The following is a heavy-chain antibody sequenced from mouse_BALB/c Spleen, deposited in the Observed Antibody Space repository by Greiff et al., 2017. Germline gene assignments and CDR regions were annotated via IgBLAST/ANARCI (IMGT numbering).Heavy chain of an antibody. CDR1: GFNIKDTY. D-gene: IGHD1-1*01. CDR3: ASYYGKGAWFAY. Sequence: VQLQQSGAELVKPGASVKLSCTASGFNIKDTYMHWVKQRPEQGLEWIGRIDPANGNTKYDPKFQGKATITAYTSSNTAYLQLSSLTSEDTAVYYCASYYGKGAWFAYWGQGTLVTVSA. V-gene: IGHV14-3*02. J-gene: IGHJ3*01. CDR2: IDPANGNT.